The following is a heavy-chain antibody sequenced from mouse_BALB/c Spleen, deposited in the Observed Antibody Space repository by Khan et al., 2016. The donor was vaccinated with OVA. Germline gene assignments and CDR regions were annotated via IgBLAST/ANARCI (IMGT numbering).Heavy chain of an antibody. D-gene: IGHD2-1*01. Sequence: VQLQQSGAELVKPGASVKLSCTASGFNIQDTYIHWVNQRPEQGLEWIGRIDPANDNSKYDPKFQGKATITADTSSNTAYLHLSSLTSEDTAVYYCATHYGNPFPYWGQGTLVTLSA. CDR3: ATHYGNPFPY. CDR1: GFNIQDTY. V-gene: IGHV14-3*02. CDR2: IDPANDNS. J-gene: IGHJ3*01.